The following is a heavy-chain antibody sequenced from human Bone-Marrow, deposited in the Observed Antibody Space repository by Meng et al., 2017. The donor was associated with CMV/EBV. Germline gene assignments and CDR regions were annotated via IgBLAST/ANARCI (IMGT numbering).Heavy chain of an antibody. CDR2: IIPIFGTA. V-gene: IGHV1-69*05. Sequence: ASGGTFSSYAISWVRQAPGQGLEWMGGIIPIFGTANYAQKFQGRVTITTDESTSTAYMELSSLRSEDTAVYYCATPLNCSSTSCLDYWGQGTLVTVSS. CDR1: GGTFSSYA. CDR3: ATPLNCSSTSCLDY. D-gene: IGHD2-2*01. J-gene: IGHJ4*02.